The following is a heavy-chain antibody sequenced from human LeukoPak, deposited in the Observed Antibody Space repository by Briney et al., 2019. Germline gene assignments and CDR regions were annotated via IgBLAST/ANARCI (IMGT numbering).Heavy chain of an antibody. D-gene: IGHD2-15*01. V-gene: IGHV3-7*01. J-gene: IGHJ4*02. CDR3: ARDQYCSGGSCYGMSYFDY. Sequence: GGSLRLSCAASGFTFSSYWMSWVRQAPGKGLEWVANIKQDGSEKYYVDSVKGRFTISRDNAKNSLYLQMNSLRAEDTAVYYCARDQYCSGGSCYGMSYFDYWGQGTLVTVSS. CDR1: GFTFSSYW. CDR2: IKQDGSEK.